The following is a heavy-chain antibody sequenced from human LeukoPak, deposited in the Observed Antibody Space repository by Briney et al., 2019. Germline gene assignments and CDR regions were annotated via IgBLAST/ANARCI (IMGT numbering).Heavy chain of an antibody. CDR1: GFTFSGSA. V-gene: IGHV3-30*04. Sequence: PGGSLRLSCAASGFTFSGSAMHCVRQAPGKGPEWGALISYDGNDKYYADSVQGRFTISRDNFKNTLFLQMNSLRAEDTAVYYCTRPGGGSGSYFPYWGQGTLVTVSS. D-gene: IGHD3-10*01. J-gene: IGHJ4*02. CDR2: ISYDGNDK. CDR3: TRPGGGSGSYFPY.